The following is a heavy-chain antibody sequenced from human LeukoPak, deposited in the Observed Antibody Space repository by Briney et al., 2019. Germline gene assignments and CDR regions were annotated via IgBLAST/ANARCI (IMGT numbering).Heavy chain of an antibody. CDR3: ARELNYDSSGYYFDY. J-gene: IGHJ4*02. Sequence: ASVKVSFKASGYTFTVYFMHWVRQAPGQGLEWMGWINPNSGCTNYAQKFQGRVTLTRDTSISTAYMELSRLRSDDTAVYYCARELNYDSSGYYFDYWGQGTLVTVSS. CDR1: GYTFTVYF. D-gene: IGHD3-22*01. V-gene: IGHV1-2*02. CDR2: INPNSGCT.